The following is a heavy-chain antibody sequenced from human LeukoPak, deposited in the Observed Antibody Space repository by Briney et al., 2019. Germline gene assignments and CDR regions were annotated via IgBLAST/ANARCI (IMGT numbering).Heavy chain of an antibody. V-gene: IGHV4-59*11. Sequence: PSETLSLTCVVSGDSFSSHYWTWIRQSPGKGLEWIGYISYIGTTNYNPSLKSRVTISIDTSKNQFSLKLRSVTAADTAVYYCARDLVTVTKGFDIWGQGTMASVSS. CDR2: ISYIGTT. CDR3: ARDLVTVTKGFDI. D-gene: IGHD4-17*01. CDR1: GDSFSSHY. J-gene: IGHJ3*02.